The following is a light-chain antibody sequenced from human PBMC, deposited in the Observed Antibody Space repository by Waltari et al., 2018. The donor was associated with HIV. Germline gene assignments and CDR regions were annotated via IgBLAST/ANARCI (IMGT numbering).Light chain of an antibody. J-gene: IGLJ3*02. Sequence: QSALAQPASVSGSPGQSITISCSGSNRDIGAYEYVSWYQQYPGKAPKLLLYEVTQRPSGVSTRVAGPKSGNTASLTISRLQAEDEADYYCTSYVSTSALCVSGGGTKVTVL. V-gene: IGLV2-14*01. CDR3: TSYVSTSALCV. CDR1: NRDIGAYEY. CDR2: EVT.